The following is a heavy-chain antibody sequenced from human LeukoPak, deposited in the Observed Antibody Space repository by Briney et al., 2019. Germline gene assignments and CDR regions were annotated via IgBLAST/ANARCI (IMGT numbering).Heavy chain of an antibody. CDR1: GYTFTSYG. J-gene: IGHJ4*02. CDR2: ISAYNGNT. V-gene: IGHV1-18*01. D-gene: IGHD3-10*01. Sequence: VASVKVSCKASGYTFTSYGISWVRQAPGQGLEWMGWISAYNGNTNYAQKLQGRVTMTTDTSTSTAYMELRSLRSDDTAVYYCARSHQYYYGSGSYSDYWGQGTLVTVSS. CDR3: ARSHQYYYGSGSYSDY.